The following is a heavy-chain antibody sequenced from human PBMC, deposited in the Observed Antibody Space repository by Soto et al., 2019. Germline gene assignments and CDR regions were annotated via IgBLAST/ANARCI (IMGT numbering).Heavy chain of an antibody. Sequence: PGGSLRLSCAASGFTFRSYAMSWVRQAPGKGLEWVSAISGSGGSTYYADSVKGRFTISRDNSKNTLYLQMNSLRAEDTAVYYCAKDPHPDYYYYYGMDVWGQGTTVTVSS. CDR2: ISGSGGST. J-gene: IGHJ6*02. CDR1: GFTFRSYA. CDR3: AKDPHPDYYYYYGMDV. V-gene: IGHV3-23*01.